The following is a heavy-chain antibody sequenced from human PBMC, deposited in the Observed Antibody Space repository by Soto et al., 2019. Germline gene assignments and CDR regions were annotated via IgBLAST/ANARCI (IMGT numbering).Heavy chain of an antibody. Sequence: PSETLSLTCAVYGGSFSDYSWTWIRQPPGKGLEWIGEINHSGSTYYNPSLKSRVTISVDRSKNQFSLKLSSVTAADTAVYYCARAGGLGAVAVDYWGQGTLVTVSS. CDR2: INHSGST. D-gene: IGHD6-19*01. V-gene: IGHV4-34*01. CDR3: ARAGGLGAVAVDY. CDR1: GGSFSDYS. J-gene: IGHJ4*02.